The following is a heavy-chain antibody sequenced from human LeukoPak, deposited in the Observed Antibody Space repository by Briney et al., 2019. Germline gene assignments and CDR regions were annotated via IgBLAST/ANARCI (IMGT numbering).Heavy chain of an antibody. CDR2: ISWNSGSI. CDR1: GFTFDDYA. Sequence: PGRSLRLSCAASGFTFDDYAMHWVRQAPGKGLEWVSGISWNSGSIGYADSVKGRFTISRDNSKNTLYLQMNSLRAEDTAVYYCAKDSHFRSGAQRPDYWGQGTLVTVSS. CDR3: AKDSHFRSGAQRPDY. V-gene: IGHV3-9*01. J-gene: IGHJ4*02. D-gene: IGHD3-10*01.